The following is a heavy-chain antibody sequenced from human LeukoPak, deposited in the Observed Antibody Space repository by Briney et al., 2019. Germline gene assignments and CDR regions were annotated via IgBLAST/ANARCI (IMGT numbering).Heavy chain of an antibody. J-gene: IGHJ4*02. CDR3: ARGQEYSYGQFDY. V-gene: IGHV3-30*04. CDR2: ISYDGSNK. Sequence: GRSLRLSCAASGFTFSSYAMHWVRQAPGKGLEWVAVISYDGSNKYYADSVKGRFTISKDNAKNTMYLQINSLRADDTAVYYCARGQEYSYGQFDYWGQGTLVTVSS. CDR1: GFTFSSYA. D-gene: IGHD5-18*01.